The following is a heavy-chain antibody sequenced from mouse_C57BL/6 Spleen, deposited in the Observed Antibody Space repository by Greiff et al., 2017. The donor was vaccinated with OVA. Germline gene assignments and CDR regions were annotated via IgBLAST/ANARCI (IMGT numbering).Heavy chain of an antibody. CDR2: IDPSDSYT. CDR3: ARPPYGSSYPYAMDY. J-gene: IGHJ4*01. V-gene: IGHV1-50*01. D-gene: IGHD1-1*01. Sequence: VQLQQPGAELVKPGASVKLSCKASGYTFTSYWMQWVKQRPGQGLEWIGEIDPSDSYTNYNQKFKGKATLTVDTSSSTAYMQLSSLTSEDSAVYYCARPPYGSSYPYAMDYWGQGTSVTVSS. CDR1: GYTFTSYW.